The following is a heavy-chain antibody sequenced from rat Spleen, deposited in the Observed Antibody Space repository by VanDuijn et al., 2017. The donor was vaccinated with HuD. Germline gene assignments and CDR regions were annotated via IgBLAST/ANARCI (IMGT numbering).Heavy chain of an antibody. CDR2: IINDGIST. CDR1: GFTFSDYT. V-gene: IGHV5S10*01. J-gene: IGHJ1*01. CDR3: VRQGYLRDWYFDF. D-gene: IGHD2-5*01. Sequence: EVQLVESGGGLVPPGRSLELSCAASGFTFSDYTMAWVRQAPKKGLEWIASIINDGISTYYRDSVKGRFTVSRDNGQNTLYLEMDSLGSEDMATYYCVRQGYLRDWYFDFWGPGTMVTVSS.